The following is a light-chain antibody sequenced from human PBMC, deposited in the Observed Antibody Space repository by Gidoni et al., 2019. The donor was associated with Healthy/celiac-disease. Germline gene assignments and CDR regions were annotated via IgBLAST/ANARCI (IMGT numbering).Light chain of an antibody. CDR3: QQSYSTPYT. CDR2: AAS. CDR1: QSISSY. Sequence: DIQMTQSPSSLSASVGDRVPIPCRASQSISSYLNWYQQKPGKAPKLLIYAASSLQSGVPSRFSGSGSGTDFTLTISSLQPEDFATYYCQQSYSTPYTFGQGTKLEI. J-gene: IGKJ2*01. V-gene: IGKV1-39*01.